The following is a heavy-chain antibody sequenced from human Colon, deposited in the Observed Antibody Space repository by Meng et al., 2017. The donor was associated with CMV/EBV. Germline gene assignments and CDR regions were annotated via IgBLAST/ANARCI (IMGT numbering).Heavy chain of an antibody. D-gene: IGHD3-3*01. CDR2: SKNRVHSYST. CDR1: GFTFSDHW. J-gene: IGHJ4*02. CDR3: RLWIRGVPY. V-gene: IGHV3-72*01. Sequence: EVQLVESGGKLVQPGGSLRLSCATSGFTFSDHWMDWVRQAPGKGLDWVGLSKNRVHSYSTHYAASVQGRFTVSRDASKTSLILQMDSLTTEDTAVYYCRLWIRGVPYWGQGTLVTVSS.